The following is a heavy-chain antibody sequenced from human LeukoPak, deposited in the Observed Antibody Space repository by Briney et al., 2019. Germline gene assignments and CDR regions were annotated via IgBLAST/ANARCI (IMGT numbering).Heavy chain of an antibody. V-gene: IGHV1-69*13. J-gene: IGHJ3*02. CDR3: ARGSAYDILSGYYTGPQDAFDI. Sequence: ASVEVSCKASGGTFSSCAISWVRQAPGQGLEWMGGIIPIFGTANYAQKFQGRVTITADESTSTAYMELSSLRSEDTAVYYCARGSAYDILSGYYTGPQDAFDIWGQGTMVTVSS. CDR2: IIPIFGTA. D-gene: IGHD3-9*01. CDR1: GGTFSSCA.